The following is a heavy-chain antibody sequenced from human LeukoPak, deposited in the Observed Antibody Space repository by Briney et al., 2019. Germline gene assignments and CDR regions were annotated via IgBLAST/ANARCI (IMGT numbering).Heavy chain of an antibody. V-gene: IGHV3-9*03. CDR3: AKDMSPAGTDGFDI. Sequence: HAGGSLRLSCAASGFTFDDYAMHWVRQAPGKGLEWVSGITWNSDNKGYADSVKGRFTISRDNAKNSLYLQMNSLRAEDMALYYCAKDMSPAGTDGFDIWGQGTMVTVSS. CDR1: GFTFDDYA. J-gene: IGHJ3*02. D-gene: IGHD6-13*01. CDR2: ITWNSDNK.